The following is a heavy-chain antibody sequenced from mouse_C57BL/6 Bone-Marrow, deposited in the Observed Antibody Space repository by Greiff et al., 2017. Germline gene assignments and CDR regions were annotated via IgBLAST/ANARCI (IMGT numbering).Heavy chain of an antibody. Sequence: QVQLKQSGAELVRPGASVTLSCKASGYTFTDYEMHWVKQTPVHGLEWIGAIDPETGGTAYNQKFKGKAILTADKSSSTAYMELRSLTSEDSAVYYCTRSHGSSYGGVWGTGTTVTVSS. CDR3: TRSHGSSYGGV. CDR2: IDPETGGT. J-gene: IGHJ1*03. D-gene: IGHD1-1*01. CDR1: GYTFTDYE. V-gene: IGHV1-15*01.